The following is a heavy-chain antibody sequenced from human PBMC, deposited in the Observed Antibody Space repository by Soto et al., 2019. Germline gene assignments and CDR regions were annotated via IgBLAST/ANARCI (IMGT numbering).Heavy chain of an antibody. Sequence: ASVKVSCKASGNTFASHGFSWVRQAPGQGLEWMGWISGFNGQTNYALKFQGRVTLTTDTSTSTAYMELRSLRSDDTAVYYCAKKCSGSSSMGCFDSWGQGTLVTVSS. V-gene: IGHV1-18*01. J-gene: IGHJ4*02. CDR1: GNTFASHG. CDR3: AKKCSGSSSMGCFDS. CDR2: ISGFNGQT. D-gene: IGHD6-6*01.